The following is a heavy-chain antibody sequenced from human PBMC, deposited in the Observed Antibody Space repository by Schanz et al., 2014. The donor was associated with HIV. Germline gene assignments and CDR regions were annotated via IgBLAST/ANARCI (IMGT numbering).Heavy chain of an antibody. Sequence: QVQLVESGGGVVQPGRSLTLSCAAAGFTFSNYGMHWVRQAPGRGLEWVAVISYDGSNKYYADSVKGRFTISRDNAKNTLYLQMNSLRTEDTAVYYCAREITIFGVARYGMDVWGQGTTVTVSS. V-gene: IGHV3-30*03. CDR1: GFTFSNYG. J-gene: IGHJ6*02. CDR3: AREITIFGVARYGMDV. D-gene: IGHD3-3*01. CDR2: ISYDGSNK.